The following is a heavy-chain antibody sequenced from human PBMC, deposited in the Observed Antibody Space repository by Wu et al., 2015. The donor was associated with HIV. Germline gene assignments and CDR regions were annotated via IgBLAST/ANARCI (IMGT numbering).Heavy chain of an antibody. V-gene: IGHV1-2*02. D-gene: IGHD3-10*01. J-gene: IGHJ3*02. CDR3: ARDELFRVDDAFDM. Sequence: QVHLVQSGAEVKKPGASVKVSCQASGYTFTGYYLHWVRQAPGQGLEWMGWTNLNTGGTNYAPKFQGRVTMTRDTSISTAYIELSRLTSDDTAVYYCARDELFRVDDAFDMWGQGTLVTVSS. CDR1: GYTFTGYY. CDR2: TNLNTGGT.